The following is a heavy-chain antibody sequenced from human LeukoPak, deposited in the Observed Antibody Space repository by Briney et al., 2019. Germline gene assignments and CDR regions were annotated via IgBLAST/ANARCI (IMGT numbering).Heavy chain of an antibody. V-gene: IGHV3-11*04. CDR1: GFAFSDYY. J-gene: IGHJ4*02. Sequence: GGSLRLSCAASGFAFSDYYMTWIRQAPGKGLEWVSYISSGGSTKHFADSARGRFTISRDNAKNSLYLQMNSLRAEDTAVYYCARGRLMVTALDYWGQGTLVTVSS. CDR3: ARGRLMVTALDY. D-gene: IGHD2-21*02. CDR2: ISSGGSTK.